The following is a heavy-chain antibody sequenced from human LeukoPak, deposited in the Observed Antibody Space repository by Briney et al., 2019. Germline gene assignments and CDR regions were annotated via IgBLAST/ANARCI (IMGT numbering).Heavy chain of an antibody. CDR3: ARYGLPDYYYYGMDV. CDR1: GGSISSYY. V-gene: IGHV4-59*01. Sequence: SETLSLTCTVSGGSISSYYWSWIRQPPGKGLEWIGYIYYSGSTNYNPSLKSRVTISVDTSKNQFSLKLSSVTAADTAVYYCARYGLPDYYYYGMDVWGQGTTVTVSS. CDR2: IYYSGST. J-gene: IGHJ6*02. D-gene: IGHD4-11*01.